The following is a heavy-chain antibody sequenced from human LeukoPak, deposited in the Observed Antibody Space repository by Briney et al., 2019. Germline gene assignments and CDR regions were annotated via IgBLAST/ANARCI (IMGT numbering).Heavy chain of an antibody. V-gene: IGHV4-39*01. J-gene: IGHJ5*02. Sequence: KSSETLSLTCTVSGGSISSSSYYWGWIRQPPGKGLEWIGSIYYSGSTYYNPSLKSRVTISVDTSKNQFSLKLSSVTAADTAVYYCARQDCSSTSCYRSAATRFDPWGQGTLVTVSS. CDR2: IYYSGST. CDR3: ARQDCSSTSCYRSAATRFDP. CDR1: GGSISSSSYY. D-gene: IGHD2-2*02.